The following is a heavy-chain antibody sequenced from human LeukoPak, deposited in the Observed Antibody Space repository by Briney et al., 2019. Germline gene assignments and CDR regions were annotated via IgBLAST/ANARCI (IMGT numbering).Heavy chain of an antibody. D-gene: IGHD3-10*01. Sequence: PGGSLRLSCAASGFTFSSYSMNWVRQAPGKGLEWVSSISSSSSYIYYADSVKGRFTISRDNAKNSLYLQMNSLRAEDTAVYYCARHGGGSGVVDSPPAIDYWGQGTLVTVSS. CDR1: GFTFSSYS. V-gene: IGHV3-21*01. CDR3: ARHGGGSGVVDSPPAIDY. J-gene: IGHJ4*02. CDR2: ISSSSSYI.